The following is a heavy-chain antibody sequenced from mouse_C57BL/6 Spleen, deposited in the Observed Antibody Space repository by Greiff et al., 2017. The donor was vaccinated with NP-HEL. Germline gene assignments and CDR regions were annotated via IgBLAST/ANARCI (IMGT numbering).Heavy chain of an antibody. CDR2: IYPGSGST. CDR1: GYTFTSYW. CDR3: ARDGNYRLVDH. J-gene: IGHJ2*01. Sequence: VQLQQSGAELVKPGASVKMSCKASGYTFTSYWITWVKQRPGQGLEWIGDIYPGSGSTNYNEKFKSKATLTVDTSSSTAYMQLSSLTSEDSAVYYCARDGNYRLVDHWGQGTTLTVSS. V-gene: IGHV1-55*01. D-gene: IGHD2-1*01.